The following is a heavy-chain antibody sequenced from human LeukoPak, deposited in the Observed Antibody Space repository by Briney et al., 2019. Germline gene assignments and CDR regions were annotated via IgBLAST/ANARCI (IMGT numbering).Heavy chain of an antibody. CDR3: VKGGTMVRGTFYY. CDR1: GFTFSSYA. CDR2: ISSNGGST. D-gene: IGHD3-10*01. Sequence: GGSLRLSCSASGFTFSSYAMHWVRQAPGKGLEYVSAISSNGGSTYYADSVKGRFTISRDNSKNTLYLQMSSLRAEDTAVYNCVKGGTMVRGTFYYWGQGTLVTVSS. J-gene: IGHJ4*02. V-gene: IGHV3-64D*09.